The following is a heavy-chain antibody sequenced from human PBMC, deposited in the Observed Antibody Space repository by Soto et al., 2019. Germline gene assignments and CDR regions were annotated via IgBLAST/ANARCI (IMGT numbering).Heavy chain of an antibody. V-gene: IGHV3-49*03. D-gene: IGHD4-4*01. Sequence: PGGSLRLSRTASGFTFGDYAMSWFRQAPGKGLEWVGFIRSKAYGGTTEYAASVKGRFTISRDDSKSIAYLQMNSLKTEDTAVYYCTREAVTTPIYYYYYMDVWGKGTTVTVSS. CDR3: TREAVTTPIYYYYYMDV. CDR1: GFTFGDYA. J-gene: IGHJ6*03. CDR2: IRSKAYGGTT.